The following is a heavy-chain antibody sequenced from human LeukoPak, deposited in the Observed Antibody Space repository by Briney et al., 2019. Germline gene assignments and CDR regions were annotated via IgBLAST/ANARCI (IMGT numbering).Heavy chain of an antibody. CDR3: WKFGGYEERGDDY. D-gene: IGHD5-12*01. CDR1: GGTFSSYA. CDR2: IIPLLGTA. V-gene: IGHV1-69*04. Sequence: SVKVSCKASGGTFSSYAISWVRQAPGQGLEWMGRIIPLLGTANYAQKFQGSVTFTADKSTSTAYMELSSLISEDTAVYYCWKFGGYEERGDDYWGQGTLVTVSS. J-gene: IGHJ4*02.